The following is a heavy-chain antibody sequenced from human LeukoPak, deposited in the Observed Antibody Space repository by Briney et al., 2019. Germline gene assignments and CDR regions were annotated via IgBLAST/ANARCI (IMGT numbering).Heavy chain of an antibody. CDR3: ANAQNYDYVWGRY. V-gene: IGHV3-23*01. J-gene: IGHJ4*02. D-gene: IGHD3-16*01. Sequence: GGSLRLSCAASGFTFTSYAMSWVRQAPGEGLEWVSAISGGGGGSYYADSVKGRFTISRDNSKNTLYLQMNSLRAEDTAVYYCANAQNYDYVWGRYWGQGTLVTVSS. CDR1: GFTFTSYA. CDR2: ISGGGGGS.